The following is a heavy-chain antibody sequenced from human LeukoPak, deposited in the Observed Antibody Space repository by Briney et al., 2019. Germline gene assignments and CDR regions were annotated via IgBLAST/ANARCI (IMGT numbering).Heavy chain of an antibody. CDR1: GGSISSGDYY. CDR3: ARVMRGYCSSTSCYGDAFDI. V-gene: IGHV4-30-4*01. D-gene: IGHD2-2*01. Sequence: SETLSLTCTVSGGSISSGDYYWSWIRQPPGKGLEWIGYIYYSGSTYYNPSLKSRVTISVDTSKNQFSLKLSSVTAADTAVYYCARVMRGYCSSTSCYGDAFDIWGQGTMVTVSS. J-gene: IGHJ3*02. CDR2: IYYSGST.